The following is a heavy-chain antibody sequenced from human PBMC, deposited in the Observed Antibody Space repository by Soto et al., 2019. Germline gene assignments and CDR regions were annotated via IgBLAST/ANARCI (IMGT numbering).Heavy chain of an antibody. CDR1: GFTFSSYG. J-gene: IGHJ6*02. CDR2: ISYDGSNK. V-gene: IGHV3-30*18. D-gene: IGHD4-17*01. Sequence: PGGSLRLSCAASGFTFSSYGMHWVRQAPGKGLEWVAVISYDGSNKYYADYVKGRFTISRDNSKNTLYLQMNSLRAEDTAVYYCAKDPYGGNLAYYYYGMDVWGQGTTVTVSS. CDR3: AKDPYGGNLAYYYYGMDV.